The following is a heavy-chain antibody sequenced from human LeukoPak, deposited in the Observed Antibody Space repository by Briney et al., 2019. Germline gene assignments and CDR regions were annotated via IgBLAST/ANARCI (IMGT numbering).Heavy chain of an antibody. D-gene: IGHD3-16*01. Sequence: SETLSLTCTVSGGSISSYYRSWIRQPAGKGLEWIGRIYTSGSTNYNPSLKSRVTMSVDTSKNQFSLKLSSVTAADTAVYYCAXXXXXXXXXXYTGNPDAFDIWGQGTMVTVSS. CDR1: GGSISSYY. J-gene: IGHJ3*02. V-gene: IGHV4-4*07. CDR2: IYTSGST. CDR3: AXXXXXXXXXXYTGNPDAFDI.